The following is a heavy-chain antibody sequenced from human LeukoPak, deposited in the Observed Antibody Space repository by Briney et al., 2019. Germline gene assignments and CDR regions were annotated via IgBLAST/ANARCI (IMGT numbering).Heavy chain of an antibody. CDR1: GGSISSGSYY. CDR3: ARGSHYGEYYYYYYYMDV. D-gene: IGHD4-17*01. CDR2: IYYSGST. Sequence: SETLSLTCTVSGGSISSGSYYWSWIRQPPGKGLEWIGYIYYSGSTNYNPSLKSRVTISVDTSENQFSLKLSSVTAADTAVYYCARGSHYGEYYYYYYYMDVWGKGTTVTISS. V-gene: IGHV4-61*01. J-gene: IGHJ6*03.